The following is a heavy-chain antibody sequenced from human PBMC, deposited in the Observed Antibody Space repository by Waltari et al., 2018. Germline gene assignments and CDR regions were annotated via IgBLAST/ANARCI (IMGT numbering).Heavy chain of an antibody. CDR3: AHSFMITCGGVIVPDY. J-gene: IGHJ4*02. V-gene: IGHV3-23*03. CDR2: IYSGGSST. Sequence: EVQLLESGGGLVQPGGSLRLSCAASGFTFSSYAMSWVRQAPGKGLEWVSVIYSGGSSTYYADSVKGRFTISRDNSKNTLYLQMNSLRAEDAATYYCAHSFMITCGGVIVPDYWGQGTLVTVSS. D-gene: IGHD3-16*02. CDR1: GFTFSSYA.